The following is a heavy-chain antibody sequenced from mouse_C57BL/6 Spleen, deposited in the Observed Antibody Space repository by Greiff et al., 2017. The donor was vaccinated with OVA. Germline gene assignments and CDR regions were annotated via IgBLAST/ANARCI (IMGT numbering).Heavy chain of an antibody. J-gene: IGHJ2*01. CDR3: ARNSNSYYFDY. V-gene: IGHV5-17*01. CDR1: GFTFSDYG. Sequence: EVQVVESGGGLVKPGGSLKLSCAASGFTFSDYGMHWVRQAPEKGLEWVAYIRSGRSTIYYADTVKGRFTISRDNAKNTLVLQMTSLRSEDTAMYYCARNSNSYYFDYWGKGTTLTVSS. CDR2: IRSGRSTI. D-gene: IGHD2-5*01.